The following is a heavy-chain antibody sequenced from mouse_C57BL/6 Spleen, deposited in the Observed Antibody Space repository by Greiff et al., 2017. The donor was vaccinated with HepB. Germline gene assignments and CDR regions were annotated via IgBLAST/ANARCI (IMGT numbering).Heavy chain of an antibody. D-gene: IGHD1-1*01. CDR3: ARRDTTVVDYYAIDY. Sequence: VQLQQSGAELARPGASVKLSCKASGYTFTSYGISWVKQRTGQGLEWIGEIYPRSGNTYYNEKFKGKATLTADKSSSTAYMELRSLTSEDSAVYFCARRDTTVVDYYAIDYWGQGTSVTVSS. J-gene: IGHJ4*01. CDR2: IYPRSGNT. CDR1: GYTFTSYG. V-gene: IGHV1-81*01.